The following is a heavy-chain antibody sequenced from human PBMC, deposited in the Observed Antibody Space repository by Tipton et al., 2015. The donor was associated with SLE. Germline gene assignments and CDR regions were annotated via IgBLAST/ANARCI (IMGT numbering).Heavy chain of an antibody. CDR1: GGSISSGSYY. V-gene: IGHV4-61*09. CDR3: ARGWAFSSTWPYFDL. CDR2: IYTSGST. J-gene: IGHJ2*01. D-gene: IGHD6-13*01. Sequence: TLSLTCTVSGGSISSGSYYWSWIRQPAGKGLEWIGHIYTSGSTNYNPSLKSRVTISLDTSKNQFSLKPSSVTAADTAVYYCARGWAFSSTWPYFDLWGRGTLVTVSS.